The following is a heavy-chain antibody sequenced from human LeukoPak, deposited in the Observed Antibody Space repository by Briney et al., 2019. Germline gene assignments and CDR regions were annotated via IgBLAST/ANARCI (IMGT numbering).Heavy chain of an antibody. CDR3: ARGGRSSPYFDY. CDR2: INHSGST. D-gene: IGHD6-6*01. Sequence: SETLSLTCAVYGGSFSGYYWSWIRQPPGKGLEWIGEINHSGSTNYNPSLKSRVTISVDTSKNQFSLKLSSVTAADTAVYYCARGGRSSPYFDYWGQGTLVTVSS. J-gene: IGHJ4*02. CDR1: GGSFSGYY. V-gene: IGHV4-34*01.